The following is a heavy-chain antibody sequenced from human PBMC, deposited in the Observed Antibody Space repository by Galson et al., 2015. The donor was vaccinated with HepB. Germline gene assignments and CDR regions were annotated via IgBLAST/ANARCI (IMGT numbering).Heavy chain of an antibody. V-gene: IGHV3-43*01. CDR1: GFTFDDYT. Sequence: SLRLSCAASGFTFDDYTMHWVRQAPGKGLEWVSLISWDGGSTYYADSVKGRFTISRDNSKNSLYLQMNSLRTEDTALYYCAKEARSSGWYSWEYYGMDVWGQGTTVTVSS. J-gene: IGHJ6*02. CDR2: ISWDGGST. CDR3: AKEARSSGWYSWEYYGMDV. D-gene: IGHD6-19*01.